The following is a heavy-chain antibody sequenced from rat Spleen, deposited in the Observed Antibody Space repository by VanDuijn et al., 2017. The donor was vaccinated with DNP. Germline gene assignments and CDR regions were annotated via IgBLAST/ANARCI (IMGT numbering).Heavy chain of an antibody. V-gene: IGHV2S12*01. CDR2: MSTVGNP. J-gene: IGHJ2*01. CDR3: TRAGGLLRIVTSYFDY. D-gene: IGHD1-6*01. CDR1: GFSLTSNS. Sequence: QVQLKESGPGLVQPSQTLSLTCTVSGFSLTSNSVTWVRQPPGKGLEWIAAMSTVGNPYYNSTLKSRLSSTRDTSKGQVFLQMNRLQTEDTAIYFCTRAGGLLRIVTSYFDYWGQGVMVTVSS.